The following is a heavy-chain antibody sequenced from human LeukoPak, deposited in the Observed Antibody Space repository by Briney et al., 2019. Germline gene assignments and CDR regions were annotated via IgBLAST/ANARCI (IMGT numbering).Heavy chain of an antibody. CDR2: ISYDGSNK. Sequence: GGSLRLSCAASGFTFSSYAMHWVRQAPGKGLEWVAVISYDGSNKYYADSVKGRFTISRDNSKNTLYLQMNSLRAEDTALYRCAKADRSSARRDAFDIWGQGTTVTVSS. CDR1: GFTFSSYA. CDR3: AKADRSSARRDAFDI. V-gene: IGHV3-30-3*01. D-gene: IGHD6-19*01. J-gene: IGHJ3*02.